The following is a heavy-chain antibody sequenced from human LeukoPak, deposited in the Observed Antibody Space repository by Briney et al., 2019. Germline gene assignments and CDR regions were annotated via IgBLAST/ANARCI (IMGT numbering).Heavy chain of an antibody. J-gene: IGHJ4*02. D-gene: IGHD3-22*01. CDR3: ARGLGGDSSGYYPPYFDY. V-gene: IGHV4-34*01. Sequence: SGTLSLTCAVYGGSFSGYYWSWIRQPPGKGLEWIGEINHSGSTNYNPSLKSRVTISVDTSKNQFSLKLSSVTAADTAVYYCARGLGGDSSGYYPPYFDYWGQGTLVTVSS. CDR2: INHSGST. CDR1: GGSFSGYY.